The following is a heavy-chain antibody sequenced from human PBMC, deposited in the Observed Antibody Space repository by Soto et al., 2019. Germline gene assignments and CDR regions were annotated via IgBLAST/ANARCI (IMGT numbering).Heavy chain of an antibody. Sequence: EVQLVESGGGLVQPGRSLRLSCAASGFTFDDYAMHWVRQAPGKGLEWVSGISWNSGTIGYADSVKGRFTISRDNAKNSLSLQMNSLRPEDTALYFCAKALFVGDYDYFDYCGQGTLVTVSS. D-gene: IGHD4-17*01. CDR3: AKALFVGDYDYFDY. CDR1: GFTFDDYA. CDR2: ISWNSGTI. J-gene: IGHJ4*02. V-gene: IGHV3-9*01.